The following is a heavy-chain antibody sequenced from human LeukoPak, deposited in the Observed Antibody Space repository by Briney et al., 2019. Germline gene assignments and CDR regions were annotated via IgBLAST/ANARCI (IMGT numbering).Heavy chain of an antibody. CDR2: MNRDGSEK. CDR3: ARDGGIIRFGGQDV. D-gene: IGHD3-16*01. J-gene: IGHJ6*02. V-gene: IGHV3-7*01. Sequence: GGSLRLSCAASGFSFDDYAMHWVRQAPGKGLEWVANMNRDGSEKNYVDSIKGRFTISRDNAANSLYLQMNSLRVEDTAVYYCARDGGIIRFGGQDVWGQGTTVIVS. CDR1: GFSFDDYA.